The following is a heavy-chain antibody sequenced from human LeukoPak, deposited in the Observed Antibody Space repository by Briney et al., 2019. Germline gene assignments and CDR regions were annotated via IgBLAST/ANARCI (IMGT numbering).Heavy chain of an antibody. Sequence: PSETLSLTCTVSGGSISSSSYYWGWIRQPPGKGLEWIGSIYYSGSTYYNPSLKSRVTISVDTSKNQFSLKLSSVTAADTAVYYCATPGTETDYWGQGTLVTASS. CDR1: GGSISSSSYY. V-gene: IGHV4-39*01. J-gene: IGHJ4*02. D-gene: IGHD3-10*01. CDR3: ATPGTETDY. CDR2: IYYSGST.